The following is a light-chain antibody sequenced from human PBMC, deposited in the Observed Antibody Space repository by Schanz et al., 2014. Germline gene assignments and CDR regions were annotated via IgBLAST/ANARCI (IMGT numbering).Light chain of an antibody. CDR1: QSVSSSY. J-gene: IGKJ1*01. CDR3: QQYDNWWT. V-gene: IGKV3-20*01. Sequence: ETVLTQSPGTLSLSPGERATLSCRASQSVSSSYLAWYQQKPGQAPRLLIYGASSRATGIPDRFSGSGSGTEFTLTISSLQSEDFAVYYCQQYDNWWTFGPGTKVEVK. CDR2: GAS.